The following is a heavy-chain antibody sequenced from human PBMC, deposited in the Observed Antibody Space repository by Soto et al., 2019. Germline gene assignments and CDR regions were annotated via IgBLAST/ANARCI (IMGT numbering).Heavy chain of an antibody. CDR1: RDCPSSNSAA. J-gene: IGHJ5*02. D-gene: IGHD3-10*01. CDR2: TDYRFKWYN. V-gene: IGHV6-1*01. Sequence: PSQTPSLTCAISRDCPSSNSAASNWIRQSGGGGLEWLTRTDYRFKWYNEYAGSVKSRITINPHTTKNQFYLQLSYVSTEETVVYYCERVFGVRYGWFDPGAREPWSPSPQ. CDR3: ERVFGVRYGWFDP.